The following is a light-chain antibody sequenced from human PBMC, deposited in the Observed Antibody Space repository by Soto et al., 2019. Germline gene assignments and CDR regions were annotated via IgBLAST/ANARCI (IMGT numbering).Light chain of an antibody. CDR1: SSDVGAYNY. J-gene: IGLJ1*01. CDR3: NSYTGGNPSYV. CDR2: DVT. Sequence: QSVLTQPASVSGSPGQSITISCTGTSSDVGAYNYVSWYQHHPGKAPKLIIYDVTNRPSGVSNRFSGSKSGNTASLTISGLQAEDEADYYCNSYTGGNPSYVFGTGTKLTVL. V-gene: IGLV2-14*01.